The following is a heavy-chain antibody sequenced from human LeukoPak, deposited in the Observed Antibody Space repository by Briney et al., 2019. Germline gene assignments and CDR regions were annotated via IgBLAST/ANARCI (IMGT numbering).Heavy chain of an antibody. CDR1: GYTFTSYD. J-gene: IGHJ3*02. CDR2: MNPNSGNT. D-gene: IGHD3-22*01. CDR3: ARSRTTSYSSGYQDAFDI. V-gene: IGHV1-8*01. Sequence: ASVKVSCKASGYTFTSYDINWVRQATGQGLEWMGWMNPNSGNTGYAQKSQGRVTMTRNTSISTAYMELSSLRSEDTAVYYCARSRTTSYSSGYQDAFDIWGQGTMVTVSS.